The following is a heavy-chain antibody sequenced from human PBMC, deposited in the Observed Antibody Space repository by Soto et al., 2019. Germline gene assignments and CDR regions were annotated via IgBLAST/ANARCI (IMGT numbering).Heavy chain of an antibody. CDR1: GGTFSSYA. J-gene: IGHJ6*02. V-gene: IGHV1-69*13. D-gene: IGHD3-3*01. CDR2: IIPIFGTA. CDR3: ASPVRFLEWPPRYYGMDV. Sequence: SVKVSCKASGGTFSSYAISWVRQAPGQGLEWMGGIIPIFGTANYAQKFQGRVTITADESTSTAYMELSSLRSEDTAVYYCASPVRFLEWPPRYYGMDVWGQGTTVTVSS.